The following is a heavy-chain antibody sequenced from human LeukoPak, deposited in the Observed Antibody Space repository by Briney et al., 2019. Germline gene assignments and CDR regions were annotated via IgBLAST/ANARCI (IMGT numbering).Heavy chain of an antibody. CDR1: GYTFTSYA. CDR2: INAGNGNT. CDR3: ARDRWWEPTDFSFDY. V-gene: IGHV1-3*01. J-gene: IGHJ4*02. Sequence: ASVKVSCKASGYTFTSYAMHWVRQAPGQRLEWMGWINAGNGNTKYSQKFQGRVTVTRDTSASTAYMELSSLRSEDTAVYYCARDRWWEPTDFSFDYWGQGTLVTVSS. D-gene: IGHD1-26*01.